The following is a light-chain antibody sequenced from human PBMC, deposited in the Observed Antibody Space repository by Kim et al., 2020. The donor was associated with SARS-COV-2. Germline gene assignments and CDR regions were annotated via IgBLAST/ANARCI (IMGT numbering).Light chain of an antibody. CDR2: LNSDGSH. CDR3: QTWGTVV. V-gene: IGLV4-69*01. CDR1: SGNSSYA. Sequence: LGASVKLTCTLSSGNSSYAIAWHKQQPEKGPRYLMKLNSDGSHSKGDGIPERFSGSSSGAERYLTISSLQSEDEADYYCQTWGTVVFGGGTQLTVL. J-gene: IGLJ2*01.